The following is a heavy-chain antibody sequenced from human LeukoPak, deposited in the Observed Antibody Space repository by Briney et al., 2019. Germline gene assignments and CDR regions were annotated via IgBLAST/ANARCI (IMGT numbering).Heavy chain of an antibody. Sequence: GAPLQISCRSAVYSCTTDWSGGVRQMPGKVVEWLGICYPGGSDSRYGPSFQGYVTIWADNSITLSYLQSSSLTASDTALYYCARGPRGGNWNQALDYWGQGTLVTVSS. CDR1: VYSCTTDW. V-gene: IGHV5-51*03. J-gene: IGHJ4*02. CDR3: ARGPRGGNWNQALDY. CDR2: CYPGGSDS. D-gene: IGHD1-1*01.